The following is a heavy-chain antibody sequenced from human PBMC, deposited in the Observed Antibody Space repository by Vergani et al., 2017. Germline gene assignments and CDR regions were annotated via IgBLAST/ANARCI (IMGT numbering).Heavy chain of an antibody. J-gene: IGHJ6*02. D-gene: IGHD6-13*01. V-gene: IGHV1-69*18. CDR1: GGTFSSYA. CDR2: IIPIFGTA. CDR3: ATDHSSPLGKPQYYYYGMDV. Sequence: QVQLVQSGAEVKKPGSSVKVSCKASGGTFSSYAISWVRQAPGQGLEWMGRIIPIFGTANYAQKFQGRVTITADESTSTAYMELSSLRSEDTAVYYCATDHSSPLGKPQYYYYGMDVWGQGTTVTVSS.